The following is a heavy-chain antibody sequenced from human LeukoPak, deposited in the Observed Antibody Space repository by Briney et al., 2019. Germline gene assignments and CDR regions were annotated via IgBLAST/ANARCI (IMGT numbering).Heavy chain of an antibody. CDR3: AKSGDYGLDIRS. CDR2: ISGSALGT. D-gene: IGHD4-17*01. V-gene: IGHV3-23*01. J-gene: IGHJ5*02. Sequence: GGSLTLSCAASGFTFSNFALSWVRQGPGKGLEWVSAISGSALGTYYADFVKGRFTISRDNSKNTLFLQMNSLRADDTAVYYCAKSGDYGLDIRSWGQGTLVTVSS. CDR1: GFTFSNFA.